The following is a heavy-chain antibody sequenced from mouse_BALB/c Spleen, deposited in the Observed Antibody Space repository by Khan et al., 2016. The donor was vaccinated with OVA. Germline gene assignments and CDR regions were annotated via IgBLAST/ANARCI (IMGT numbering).Heavy chain of an antibody. D-gene: IGHD2-5*01. V-gene: IGHV9-4*02. J-gene: IGHJ4*01. CDR2: INTHSGVP. CDR3: ARGGAAYYRNVAGAMEY. Sequence: QIQLVQSGPELKKPGETVRISCKASGYAFTTAGIQWVQKMPGKGLKWIGWINTHSGVPKYAEDFKGRFAFSLEISVNTAYLQITNLKNEDTATYFCARGGAAYYRNVAGAMEYWGHGTSVTVSS. CDR1: GYAFTTAG.